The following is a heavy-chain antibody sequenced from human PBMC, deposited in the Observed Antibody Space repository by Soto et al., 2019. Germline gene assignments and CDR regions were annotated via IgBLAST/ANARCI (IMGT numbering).Heavy chain of an antibody. CDR1: DFSFRNYG. CDR2: ISYDGRNK. Sequence: QERVVESGGGEVQPGTSLRLSCVASDFSFRNYGMHWVRQAPGKGLEWVADISYDGRNKYYAESVKGRFTISRDNSKNTLYMQMNSLKTEDTGVYYCAKDWRWEQKIYGMNVWGQGTTVTVSS. V-gene: IGHV3-30*18. J-gene: IGHJ6*02. D-gene: IGHD1-26*01. CDR3: AKDWRWEQKIYGMNV.